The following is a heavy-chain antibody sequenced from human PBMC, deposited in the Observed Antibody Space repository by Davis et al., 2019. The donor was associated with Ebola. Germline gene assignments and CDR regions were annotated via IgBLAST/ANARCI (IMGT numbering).Heavy chain of an antibody. CDR2: IYYSGST. V-gene: IGHV4-59*01. J-gene: IGHJ6*02. D-gene: IGHD3-10*01. CDR3: ARDPWGFNKGVLEYYGMDV. Sequence: GSLRLSCTASGGPISAYYWSWIRQPPGKELEWIGDIYYSGSTHSNPTPKSRVTKSVDTSRNQFSLRLSSVTAADPAVYYCARDPWGFNKGVLEYYGMDVWGQGTTVTVSS. CDR1: GGPISAYY.